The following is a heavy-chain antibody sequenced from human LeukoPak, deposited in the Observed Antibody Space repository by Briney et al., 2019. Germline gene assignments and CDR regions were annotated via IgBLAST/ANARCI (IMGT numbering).Heavy chain of an antibody. CDR1: GGSISSGGYH. CDR3: ARDLWFGEYNWFDP. J-gene: IGHJ5*02. Sequence: PSETLSLTCTVSGGSISSGGYHWSWIRQHPGKGLEWIGYIYYSGTTSYNPSLKSRVTISVDTSKKKFSLKVSSVTVADTAVYYCARDLWFGEYNWFDPWGQGTLVTVSS. CDR2: IYYSGTT. V-gene: IGHV4-31*03. D-gene: IGHD3-10*01.